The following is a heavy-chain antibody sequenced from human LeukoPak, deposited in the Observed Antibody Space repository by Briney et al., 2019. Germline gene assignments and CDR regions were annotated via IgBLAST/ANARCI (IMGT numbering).Heavy chain of an antibody. J-gene: IGHJ4*02. V-gene: IGHV3-66*01. CDR1: GFTVSSNY. CDR3: ARDPDGWFGELTFDY. D-gene: IGHD3-10*01. CDR2: IYSGGST. Sequence: HSGGSLRLSCAASGFTVSSNYMSWVRQAPGKGLEWVSVIYSGGSTYYADSVKGRFTISRDNSKNTLYLQMNSLRAEDTAVYYCARDPDGWFGELTFDYWGQGTLVTVSS.